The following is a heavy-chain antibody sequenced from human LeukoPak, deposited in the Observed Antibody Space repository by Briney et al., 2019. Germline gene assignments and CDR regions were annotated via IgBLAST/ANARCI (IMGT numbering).Heavy chain of an antibody. Sequence: GVSVRLSCAASGFTFRIYGMHWVRQAPGKGLEGGAVIWYGGSNKYCTDSVKGRLTIPRDNSKNPLYLQMNSLRAEDTAVYYCARAGRFLEWFQLGYWGQGTLVTVSS. D-gene: IGHD3-3*01. CDR3: ARAGRFLEWFQLGY. V-gene: IGHV3-30*19. CDR1: GFTFRIYG. CDR2: IWYGGSNK. J-gene: IGHJ4*02.